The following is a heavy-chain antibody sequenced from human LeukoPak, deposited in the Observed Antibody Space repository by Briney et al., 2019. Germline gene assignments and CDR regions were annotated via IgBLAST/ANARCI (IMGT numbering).Heavy chain of an antibody. CDR1: GFTFSSYV. J-gene: IGHJ4*02. D-gene: IGHD2-8*01. CDR3: AKGSTNARPYYFDY. V-gene: IGHV3-23*01. Sequence: PGGSLRLSCAASGFTFSSYVMSWVRQATGKGLEWVSAITGSSDSTYYADSVKGRFTISRDSSKNTLYLQMNSLRAEDTAVYYCAKGSTNARPYYFDYWGQGTLVPVSS. CDR2: ITGSSDST.